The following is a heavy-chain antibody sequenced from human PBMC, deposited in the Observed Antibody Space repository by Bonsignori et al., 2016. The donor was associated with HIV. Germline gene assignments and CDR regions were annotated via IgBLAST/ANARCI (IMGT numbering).Heavy chain of an antibody. CDR1: GFSFSRYW. CDR2: IKQDESEQ. D-gene: IGHD3-3*01. Sequence: EVQLVESGGGLVQPGGSLRLSCAASGFSFSRYWMSWVRQAPGKGLEWVAYIKQDESEQHYVDSVKGRFTISRDNAKNSLYLQMNSLTAEDTAVYFCAREVVRFLAMDVWG. V-gene: IGHV3-7*01. CDR3: AREVVRFLAMDV. J-gene: IGHJ6*01.